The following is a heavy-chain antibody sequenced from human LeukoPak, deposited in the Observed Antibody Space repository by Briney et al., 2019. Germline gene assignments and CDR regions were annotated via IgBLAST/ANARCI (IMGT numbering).Heavy chain of an antibody. J-gene: IGHJ4*02. D-gene: IGHD4-17*01. CDR1: GYTFTDYY. V-gene: IGHV1-2*02. CDR2: VNTKSGGT. Sequence: ASVKVSCKASGYTFTDYYIHWVRQAPGQGLEWMGWVNTKSGGTNYAQKFQGRVTMTRDTSINSAYMELRWLRSDDTAVFFCARVEGDYGSVAHWGQGTLVTVSS. CDR3: ARVEGDYGSVAH.